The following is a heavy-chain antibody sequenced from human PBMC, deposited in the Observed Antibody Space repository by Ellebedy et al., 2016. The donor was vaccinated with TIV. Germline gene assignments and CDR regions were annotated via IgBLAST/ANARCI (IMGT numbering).Heavy chain of an antibody. CDR1: EFTFSPYA. J-gene: IGHJ1*01. CDR2: ISYDGSDK. D-gene: IGHD1-26*01. CDR3: ARGSGSYKEYFQR. Sequence: GESLKISCAASEFTFSPYAMHWLRQAPGKGLEWVAVISYDGSDKYYADSVKGRFTISRDNSKNTLYLQMNSLRAEDTAVYYCARGSGSYKEYFQRWGQGALVTVSS. V-gene: IGHV3-30-3*01.